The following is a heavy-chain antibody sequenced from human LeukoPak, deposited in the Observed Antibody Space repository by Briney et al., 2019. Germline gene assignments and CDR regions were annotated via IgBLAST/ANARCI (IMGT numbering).Heavy chain of an antibody. D-gene: IGHD2-15*01. J-gene: IGHJ6*03. CDR1: GFTFITYW. CDR3: ARVPGVVYYDYMDV. CDR2: IKQDGSEK. V-gene: IGHV3-7*01. Sequence: GGSLRLSCAASGFTFITYWMTWVRQAPGKGLEWVANIKQDGSEKYYVDSVKGRFTISRDNAKNSLYLEMNSLRAEDTAVYYCARVPGVVYYDYMDVWGKGTTVTVSS.